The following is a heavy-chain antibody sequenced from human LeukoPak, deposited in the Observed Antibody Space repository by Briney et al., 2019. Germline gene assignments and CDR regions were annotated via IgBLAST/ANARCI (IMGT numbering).Heavy chain of an antibody. V-gene: IGHV3-74*03. Sequence: GGSLRLSCAASGFSFSRHWMHWVRQAPGKGLVWVSRISDDGTYTANVDSVEGRFTISRVNVRNALYLHMNSLRAEDTAVHYCASFGISWGSAYWGQGTLVTVSS. D-gene: IGHD2-21*01. CDR1: GFSFSRHW. J-gene: IGHJ4*02. CDR2: ISDDGTYT. CDR3: ASFGISWGSAY.